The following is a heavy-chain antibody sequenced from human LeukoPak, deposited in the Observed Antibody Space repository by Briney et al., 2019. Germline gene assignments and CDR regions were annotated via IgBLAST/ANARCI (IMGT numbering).Heavy chain of an antibody. Sequence: SETLSLTCTVSGYSISSGYYWGWIRQPPGKGLEWIGSIYHSGSTYYNPSLKSRVTMSVDTSKNQFSLKLSSVTAADTAVYYCAGSSRSWSTFDYWGQGTLVTVSS. J-gene: IGHJ4*02. CDR2: IYHSGST. D-gene: IGHD6-13*01. V-gene: IGHV4-38-2*02. CDR3: AGSSRSWSTFDY. CDR1: GYSISSGYY.